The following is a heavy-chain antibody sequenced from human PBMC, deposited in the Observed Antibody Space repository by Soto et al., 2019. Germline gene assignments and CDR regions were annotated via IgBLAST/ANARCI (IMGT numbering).Heavy chain of an antibody. V-gene: IGHV3-23*01. D-gene: IGHD6-19*01. J-gene: IGHJ6*02. CDR2: ISGSPGGT. CDR1: GFTFSSYA. CDR3: AKDGAQWLASYYGIDG. Sequence: PGGSLRLSCAASGFTFSSYAMNWVRQAPGKGLEWVSSISGSPGGTYYADSVKGRFTISRDNSKNTLYLQMNSLRGEDTAVYFCAKDGAQWLASYYGIDGWGQGNTVTVSS.